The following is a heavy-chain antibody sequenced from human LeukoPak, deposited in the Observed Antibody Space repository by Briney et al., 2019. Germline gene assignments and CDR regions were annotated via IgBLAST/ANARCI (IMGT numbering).Heavy chain of an antibody. CDR2: IHYTGST. D-gene: IGHD3-10*01. Sequence: LETLSLTCTVDSISTNGYYWGWIRQPPGKGLEWIGSIHYTGSTYYNPSLESRVTVSVDTSKNQFSLELSSVTAADTAVYYCARLGWLYGSGSMNWFDPWGQGTLVTVSS. CDR1: SISTNGYY. J-gene: IGHJ5*02. CDR3: ARLGWLYGSGSMNWFDP. V-gene: IGHV4-39*01.